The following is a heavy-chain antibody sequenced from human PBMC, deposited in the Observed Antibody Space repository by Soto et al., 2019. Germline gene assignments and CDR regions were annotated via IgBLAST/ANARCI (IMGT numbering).Heavy chain of an antibody. D-gene: IGHD6-13*01. CDR3: AKDSSLPSYYYGMDV. Sequence: QVQLVESGGGVVQPGRSPRLSCAASGFTFSSYGMHWVRQAPGKGLEWVAVISYDGSNKYYADSVKGRFTISRDNSKNTLYLQMNSLRAEDTAVYYCAKDSSLPSYYYGMDVWGQGTTVTVSS. CDR2: ISYDGSNK. V-gene: IGHV3-30*18. CDR1: GFTFSSYG. J-gene: IGHJ6*02.